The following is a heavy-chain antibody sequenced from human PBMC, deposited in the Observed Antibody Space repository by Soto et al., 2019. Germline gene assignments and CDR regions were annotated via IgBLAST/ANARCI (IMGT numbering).Heavy chain of an antibody. Sequence: ASVKVSCKASGYTFTGYYMHWVRQAPGQGLEWMGWINPNSGGTNYAQKFQGWVTMTRDTSISTAYMELSRLRSDDTAVYYCAKEGGYDYGRWFDPWGQGTLVTVSS. CDR2: INPNSGGT. D-gene: IGHD5-12*01. CDR1: GYTFTGYY. CDR3: AKEGGYDYGRWFDP. V-gene: IGHV1-2*04. J-gene: IGHJ5*02.